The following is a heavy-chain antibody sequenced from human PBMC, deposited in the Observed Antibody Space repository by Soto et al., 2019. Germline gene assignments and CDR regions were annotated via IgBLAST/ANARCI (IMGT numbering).Heavy chain of an antibody. CDR2: ISGSGGST. Sequence: GGSLRLSCAASGFTFSSYAMSWVRQAPGKGLEWVSAISGSGGSTYYADSVKGRFTISRDNSKNALYLQMNSLRAEDTAVYYCAKALTIVVVTALDYWGQGTLVTVSS. V-gene: IGHV3-23*01. CDR3: AKALTIVVVTALDY. CDR1: GFTFSSYA. J-gene: IGHJ4*02. D-gene: IGHD2-21*02.